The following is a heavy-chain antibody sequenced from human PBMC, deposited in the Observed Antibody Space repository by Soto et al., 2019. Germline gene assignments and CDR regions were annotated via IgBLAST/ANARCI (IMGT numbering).Heavy chain of an antibody. Sequence: GGSLRLSCAASGFTFSSYAMHWVRQAPGKGLEWVAVISCDGSNKYYADSVKGRFTISRDNSKNTLYLQMNSLRAEDTAVYYCARDALRWGQAVAGNLDYWGQGTLVTVSS. CDR1: GFTFSSYA. CDR2: ISCDGSNK. J-gene: IGHJ4*02. D-gene: IGHD6-19*01. V-gene: IGHV3-30-3*01. CDR3: ARDALRWGQAVAGNLDY.